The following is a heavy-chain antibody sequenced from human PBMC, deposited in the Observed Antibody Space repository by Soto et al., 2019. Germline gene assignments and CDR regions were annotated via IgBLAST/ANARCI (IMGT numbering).Heavy chain of an antibody. CDR1: GFTFSSYA. V-gene: IGHV3-30*04. J-gene: IGHJ5*02. CDR2: ISYDGRKK. D-gene: IGHD3-22*01. Sequence: GGSLRLSCAASGFTFSSYAMHWVRQAPGKGLEWAAVISYDGRKKYYADSMKGRFTISRDNSKNTLYLQMNSLRADDTAVYHCARQDHSGSGWFDTWGQGTLVTVSS. CDR3: ARQDHSGSGWFDT.